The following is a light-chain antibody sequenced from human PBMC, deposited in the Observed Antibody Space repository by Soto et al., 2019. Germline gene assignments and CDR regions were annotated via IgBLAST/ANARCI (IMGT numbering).Light chain of an antibody. Sequence: SYELTQPPSVSVAPGQTATITCGGNNIGTKSVHWYQQKPGQAPVLVVLHDRDRPSGIPDRFSGSHSGNTATLNISRVEAGDEADYYCQVWDDNSDHTGVFGVGTKVTVL. V-gene: IGLV3-21*02. J-gene: IGLJ3*02. CDR1: NIGTKS. CDR2: HDR. CDR3: QVWDDNSDHTGV.